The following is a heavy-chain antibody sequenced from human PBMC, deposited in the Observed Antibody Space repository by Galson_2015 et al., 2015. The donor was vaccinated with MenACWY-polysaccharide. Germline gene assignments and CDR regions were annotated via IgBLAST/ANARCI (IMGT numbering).Heavy chain of an antibody. CDR3: DKSLPILVY. J-gene: IGHJ4*02. CDR2: ISSAGSSI. D-gene: IGHD2-21*01. CDR1: GFTFSSNT. V-gene: IGHV3-48*02. Sequence: SLRLSCAASGFTFSSNTMNWVRQAPGKGLEWVSSISSAGSSIYYADSVKVRFTISRDNAENSLYLQMNSLRDENTAVYYCDKSLPILVYWGQGTLVTVSS.